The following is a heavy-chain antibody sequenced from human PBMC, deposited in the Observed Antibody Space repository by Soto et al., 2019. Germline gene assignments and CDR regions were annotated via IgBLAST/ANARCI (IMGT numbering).Heavy chain of an antibody. CDR3: ARAGNVLRYFDWSATGPRFDY. Sequence: SETLSLTCSVSDDSINSDKYYWGWIRQPPGKGLEWIGRINYRGNANYNPSLKTRVTISVDTSKNQFSLKLSSVTAADTAVYYCARAGNVLRYFDWSATGPRFDYWGQGTLVTVSS. D-gene: IGHD3-9*01. J-gene: IGHJ4*02. CDR1: DDSINSDKYY. V-gene: IGHV4-39*07. CDR2: INYRGNA.